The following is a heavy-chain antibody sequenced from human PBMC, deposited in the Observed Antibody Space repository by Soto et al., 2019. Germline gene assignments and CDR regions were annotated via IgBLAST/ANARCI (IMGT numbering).Heavy chain of an antibody. V-gene: IGHV3-64D*06. CDR2: SSVNGEKT. CDR1: GFTFTKFA. Sequence: EVQLVESGGGLVQPGGSLRLSCSTSGFTFTKFAMHWVRQAPGKGLEYVSGSSVNGEKTYYADSVKGRIIISRDCSKNTLHLQKSSISVDETADYYCVEHRGMNWGSYGMDVWGQGTPVTVSS. J-gene: IGHJ6*02. D-gene: IGHD7-27*01. CDR3: VEHRGMNWGSYGMDV.